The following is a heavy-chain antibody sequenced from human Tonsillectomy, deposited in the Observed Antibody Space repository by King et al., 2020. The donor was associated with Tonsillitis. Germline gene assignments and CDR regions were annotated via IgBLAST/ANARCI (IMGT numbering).Heavy chain of an antibody. Sequence: VQLMESGGGLVQPGGSLRLSCAASGFTVSSNYMSWVRQAPGKGLEWVSVIYSGGSTYYADSVKGRFTISRDNSKNTLYLQMNSLRTEDTAVYYCARSGVGLLWFGELFCAFDIWGQGTMVTVSS. D-gene: IGHD3-10*01. CDR1: GFTVSSNY. V-gene: IGHV3-66*01. J-gene: IGHJ3*02. CDR3: ARSGVGLLWFGELFCAFDI. CDR2: IYSGGST.